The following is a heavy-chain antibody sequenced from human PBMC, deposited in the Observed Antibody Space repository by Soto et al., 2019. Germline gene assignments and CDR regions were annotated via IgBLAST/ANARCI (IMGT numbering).Heavy chain of an antibody. J-gene: IGHJ3*02. CDR1: GGSISSYY. Sequence: SETLSLTCTVSGGSISSYYWSWIRQPPGKGLEWIGYIYYSGSTNYNPSLKSRVTISVDTSKNQFSLKLSSVTAADTAVYYCARDLVDCSGGTCTRHDAFDIWGQRTTVTVSS. D-gene: IGHD2-15*01. CDR2: IYYSGST. CDR3: ARDLVDCSGGTCTRHDAFDI. V-gene: IGHV4-59*01.